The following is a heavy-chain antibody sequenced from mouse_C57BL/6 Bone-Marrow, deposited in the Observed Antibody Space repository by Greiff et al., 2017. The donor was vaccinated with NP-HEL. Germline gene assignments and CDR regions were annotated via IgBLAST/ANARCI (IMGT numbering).Heavy chain of an antibody. V-gene: IGHV1-64*01. CDR2: INPSSGST. Sequence: VQLQQPGAELVKPGASVKLSCKASGYTFTSYWMHWVKQRPGQGLEWIGMINPSSGSTNYNEKFKGKATLTADKSSSTAYMQLSSLTSEDSAVYDSAPLTETGIYYFDYWGQGTTLTV. CDR3: APLTETGIYYFDY. J-gene: IGHJ2*01. CDR1: GYTFTSYW. D-gene: IGHD4-1*01.